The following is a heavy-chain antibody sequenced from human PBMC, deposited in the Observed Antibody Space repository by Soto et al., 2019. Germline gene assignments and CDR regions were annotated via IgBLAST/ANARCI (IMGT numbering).Heavy chain of an antibody. Sequence: GGSLRLSCAASGVTFSSYGMHWVRQAPGKGLEWVAVISYDGSNKYYADSVKGRFTISRDNSKNTLYLQMNSLRAEDTAVYYCAKPSGPAGIAAAGPDYSRPGSLDPVSS. V-gene: IGHV3-30*18. D-gene: IGHD6-13*01. CDR2: ISYDGSNK. J-gene: IGHJ4*02. CDR1: GVTFSSYG. CDR3: AKPSGPAGIAAAGPDY.